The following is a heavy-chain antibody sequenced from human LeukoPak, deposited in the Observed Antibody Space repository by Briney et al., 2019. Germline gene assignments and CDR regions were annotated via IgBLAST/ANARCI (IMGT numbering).Heavy chain of an antibody. CDR1: GVPVSNNY. D-gene: IGHD6-13*01. V-gene: IGHV3-53*01. Sequence: GSLRLSCAASGVPVSNNYMTWVRQAPGKGPEWVSVIYSGGGSTYYADSVKGRFTISRNNSRNMVYLQMNSLRAEDTAVYYCARSPYSGNWYYFDYWGQGSLVTVSS. J-gene: IGHJ4*02. CDR2: IYSGGGST. CDR3: ARSPYSGNWYYFDY.